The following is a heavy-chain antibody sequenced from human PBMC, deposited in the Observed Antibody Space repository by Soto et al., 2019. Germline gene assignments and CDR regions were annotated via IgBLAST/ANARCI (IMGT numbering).Heavy chain of an antibody. D-gene: IGHD3-10*01. CDR2: VDPSDSYT. J-gene: IGHJ4*02. V-gene: IGHV5-10-1*01. Sequence: GESLKISCKGSGYSFTSYWISWVRQMPGKGLEWMGRVDPSDSYTNYSPSFQGHVTISADKSISTAYLQWSSLKASDTAMYYCARHGNSITMVRGVIDYWGQGTLVTVSS. CDR3: ARHGNSITMVRGVIDY. CDR1: GYSFTSYW.